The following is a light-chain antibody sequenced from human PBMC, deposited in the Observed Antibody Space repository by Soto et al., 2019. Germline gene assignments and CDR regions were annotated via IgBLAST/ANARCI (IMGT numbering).Light chain of an antibody. CDR1: QSVTGSY. CDR3: QQYGNSPQT. Sequence: EIVLTQSPGTLSLSPGERATLSCRASQSVTGSYLAWYQQKPGQAPRLLIYGASSRATGIPDRFSGSGSGTDFTLTIRRLEPEDSAVYYCQQYGNSPQTFGQGTKVDIK. CDR2: GAS. J-gene: IGKJ1*01. V-gene: IGKV3-20*01.